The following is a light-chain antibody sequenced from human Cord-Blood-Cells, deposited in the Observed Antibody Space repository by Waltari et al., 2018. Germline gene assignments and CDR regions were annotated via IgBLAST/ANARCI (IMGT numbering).Light chain of an antibody. J-gene: IGKJ3*01. CDR3: QQYYSTPPFT. Sequence: DIVMTQSPDSLAVSLGERATINCKSSQSVLYSSNNKNYLAWYQQKPGQPPKLLIYWAATLESGVPDRFSGSGSGTDFALTISSLQADDVSIYYCQQYYSTPPFTFGPGTKVDIK. CDR1: QSVLYSSNNKNY. CDR2: WAA. V-gene: IGKV4-1*01.